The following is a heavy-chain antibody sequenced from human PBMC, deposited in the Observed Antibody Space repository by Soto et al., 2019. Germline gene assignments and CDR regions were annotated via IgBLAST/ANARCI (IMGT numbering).Heavy chain of an antibody. J-gene: IGHJ6*02. CDR3: ARLNAYSSGWYGSPYYYGMDV. CDR2: IYPGDSDT. Sequence: GESLKISCKGSGYSFTSYWIGWVRQMPGKGLERMGIIYPGDSDTRYSPSFQGQVTISADKSISTAYLQWSSLKASDTAMYYCARLNAYSSGWYGSPYYYGMDVWGQGTTVTVSS. V-gene: IGHV5-51*01. CDR1: GYSFTSYW. D-gene: IGHD6-19*01.